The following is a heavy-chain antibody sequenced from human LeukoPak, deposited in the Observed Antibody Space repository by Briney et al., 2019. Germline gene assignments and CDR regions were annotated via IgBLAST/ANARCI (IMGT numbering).Heavy chain of an antibody. CDR1: GFTFSSYA. J-gene: IGHJ6*02. V-gene: IGHV3-64*01. CDR3: ARDLCSGVSCYRPYGLDV. Sequence: QPGGSLRLSCAASGFTFSSYAMHWVRQAPGKGLEYVSAISSNGGRTYYVNSVKGRFTISRDNSKNTLYLQMNSLRADDTAVYYCARDLCSGVSCYRPYGLDVWGQGTTVTVSS. D-gene: IGHD2-15*01. CDR2: ISSNGGRT.